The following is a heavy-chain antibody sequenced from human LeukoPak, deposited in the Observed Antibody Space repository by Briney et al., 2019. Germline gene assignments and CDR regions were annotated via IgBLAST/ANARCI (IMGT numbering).Heavy chain of an antibody. CDR1: GGTFNTYS. D-gene: IGHD1-1*01. Sequence: SVKVSCKASGGTFNTYSITWVRQAPGQGLEWMGNIIPLFGTTKYAPKFQGRVTITADESATTGYMELSSLTSKDTAMYYCARDAETGADYFDSWGQGTLVTVSS. J-gene: IGHJ4*02. CDR3: ARDAETGADYFDS. CDR2: IIPLFGTT. V-gene: IGHV1-69*13.